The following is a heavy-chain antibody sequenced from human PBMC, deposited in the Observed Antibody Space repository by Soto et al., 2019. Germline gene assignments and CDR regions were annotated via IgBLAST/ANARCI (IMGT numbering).Heavy chain of an antibody. CDR3: AAGARGTWTGWTYVSRFDC. J-gene: IGHJ5*01. CDR1: GYTFRNYH. V-gene: IGHV1-8*01. CDR2: LNPDSGDT. D-gene: IGHD3-3*01. Sequence: ASMKVSSKASGYTFRNYHINCVRQATGQDLEWMGWLNPDSGDTGYSQKFRGRVTMTRHTSISTAYMEVSSMRFEDTAVHYCAAGARGTWTGWTYVSRFDCWGQATPVSVSS.